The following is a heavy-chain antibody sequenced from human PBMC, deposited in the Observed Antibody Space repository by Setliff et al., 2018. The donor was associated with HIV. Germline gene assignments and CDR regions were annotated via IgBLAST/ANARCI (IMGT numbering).Heavy chain of an antibody. Sequence: GGSLRLSCAASGFTFSTYWMHWVRQAPGKGLVWVSHINNDGRKTTYADSVKGRFTVSRDNAKNTLYLQMGSLSADDTAVYYCARGGFNHAFDIWGQGTMVTVSS. CDR1: GFTFSTYW. V-gene: IGHV3-74*03. CDR2: INNDGRKT. D-gene: IGHD2-15*01. J-gene: IGHJ3*02. CDR3: ARGGFNHAFDI.